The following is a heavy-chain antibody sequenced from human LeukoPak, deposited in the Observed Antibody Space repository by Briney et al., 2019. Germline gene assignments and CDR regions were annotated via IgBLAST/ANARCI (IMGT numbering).Heavy chain of an antibody. Sequence: GGSLRLSCTASGFTFGDYAMTWVSQAPGKGLEWVGFIASETYGGTAEYAASVKGRFIISRDDSKSIAYLQMNSLKTEDTAVYYCTRDQTPYYWGQGTLVTVSS. CDR3: TRDQTPYY. CDR1: GFTFGDYA. J-gene: IGHJ4*02. CDR2: IASETYGGTA. V-gene: IGHV3-49*04.